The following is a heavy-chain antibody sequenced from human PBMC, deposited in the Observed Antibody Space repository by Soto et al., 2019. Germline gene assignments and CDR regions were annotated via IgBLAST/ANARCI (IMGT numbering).Heavy chain of an antibody. D-gene: IGHD6-13*01. J-gene: IGHJ4*02. Sequence: SETLSLTCTVSGGSISSSSYYWGWIRQPPGKGLEWIGSIYYSGSTYYNPSLKSRVTISVDTSKNQFSLKLSSVTAADTAVYYCARHAFPAPYSSSWSTFFDYWGQGTLVTVSS. V-gene: IGHV4-39*01. CDR1: GGSISSSSYY. CDR3: ARHAFPAPYSSSWSTFFDY. CDR2: IYYSGST.